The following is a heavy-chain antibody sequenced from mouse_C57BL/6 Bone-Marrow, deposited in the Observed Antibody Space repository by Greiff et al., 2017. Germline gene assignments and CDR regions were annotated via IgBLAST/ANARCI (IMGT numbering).Heavy chain of an antibody. CDR1: GFNIKDDY. Sequence: VHVKQSGAELVRPGASVKLSCTASGFNIKDDYMHWVKQRPEQGLEWIGWIDPENGDTEYASKFQGKATITADTSSNTAYLQLSSLTSEDTAVYYCTTDGYYLFAYWGQGTLVTVSA. D-gene: IGHD2-3*01. V-gene: IGHV14-4*01. CDR2: IDPENGDT. J-gene: IGHJ3*01. CDR3: TTDGYYLFAY.